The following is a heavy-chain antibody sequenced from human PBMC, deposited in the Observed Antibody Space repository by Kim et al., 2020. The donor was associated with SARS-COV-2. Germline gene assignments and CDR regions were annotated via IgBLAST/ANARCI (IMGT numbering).Heavy chain of an antibody. V-gene: IGHV1-18*01. J-gene: IGHJ6*02. CDR1: GYTFTSYG. CDR2: ISAYNGNT. D-gene: IGHD2-2*01. CDR3: AREGIVVVPAALTRFYYGMDV. Sequence: ASVKVSCKASGYTFTSYGISWVRQAPGQGLEWMGWISAYNGNTKYAQKLQGRVTMTTDTSTSTAYMELRSLRSDDTAVYYCAREGIVVVPAALTRFYYGMDVWGQGTTVTVSS.